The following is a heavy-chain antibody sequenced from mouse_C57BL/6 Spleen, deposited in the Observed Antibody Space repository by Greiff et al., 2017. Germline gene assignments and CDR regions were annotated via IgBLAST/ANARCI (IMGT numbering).Heavy chain of an antibody. Sequence: QVQLQQSGPGLVQPSQSLSITCTVSGFSLTSYGVHWVRQSPGKGLECLGVIWRGGSTDYNAAFMSRLSITKDNSKSQVVFKMNSLQADDTAIYYCAKEGFGGSSLGGFACWGQGTLVTVSA. J-gene: IGHJ3*01. CDR2: IWRGGST. CDR1: GFSLTSYG. D-gene: IGHD1-1*01. V-gene: IGHV2-5*01. CDR3: AKEGFGGSSLGGFAC.